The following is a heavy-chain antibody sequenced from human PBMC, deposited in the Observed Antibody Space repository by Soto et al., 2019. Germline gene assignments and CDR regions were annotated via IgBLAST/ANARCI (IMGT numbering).Heavy chain of an antibody. V-gene: IGHV1-69*13. D-gene: IGHD3-22*01. CDR1: GDTFNSYA. J-gene: IGHJ4*02. CDR3: ASFGYYDSSGYYYALGY. Sequence: SVKVSCKASGDTFNSYAVNWVRQAPGQGLEWMGGIIPIFGAANYAQKFQGRVTITADESTSTAYMELSSLRSEDTAVYYCASFGYYDSSGYYYALGYWGQGTLVTV. CDR2: IIPIFGAA.